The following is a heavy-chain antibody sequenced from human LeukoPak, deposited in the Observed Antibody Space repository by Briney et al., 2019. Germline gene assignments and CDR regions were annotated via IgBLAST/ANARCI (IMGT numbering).Heavy chain of an antibody. CDR2: ISAYNGNT. CDR1: GYTFTSYG. CDR3: ARISLGAIWGYYYGMDV. Sequence: ASVTVSFTASGYTFTSYGISWVRQAPGQGLEWMGWISAYNGNTNYAQKLQGRVTMTTDTSTSTAYMELSSLRSEDTAVFYCARISLGAIWGYYYGMDVWGQGTTVTVSS. J-gene: IGHJ6*02. V-gene: IGHV1-18*01. D-gene: IGHD1-26*01.